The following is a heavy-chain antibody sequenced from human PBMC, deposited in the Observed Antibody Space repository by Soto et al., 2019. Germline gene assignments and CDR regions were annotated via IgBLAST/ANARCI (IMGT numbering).Heavy chain of an antibody. CDR3: ARLLGHQDIVVVPGEEGY. CDR1: GGSISSSSYY. D-gene: IGHD2-2*01. J-gene: IGHJ4*02. Sequence: PSETLSLTCTVSGGSISSSSYYWGWIRQPPGKGLEWIGSIYYSGSTYYNPSLKSRVTISVDTSKNQFSLKLSSVTAADTAVYYCARLLGHQDIVVVPGEEGYWGQGTLVTVSS. CDR2: IYYSGST. V-gene: IGHV4-39*01.